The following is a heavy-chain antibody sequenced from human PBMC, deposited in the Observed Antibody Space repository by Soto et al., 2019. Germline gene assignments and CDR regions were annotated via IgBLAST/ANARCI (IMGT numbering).Heavy chain of an antibody. Sequence: LRLSCAASGFTFSSYAMHWVRQAPGKGLEWVAVISYDGSNKYYADSVKGRFTISRDNSKNTLYLQMNSLRAEDTAVYYCARDLRRNSGSYFEYWGQGTPVTVSS. J-gene: IGHJ4*02. CDR1: GFTFSSYA. CDR2: ISYDGSNK. D-gene: IGHD1-26*01. V-gene: IGHV3-30-3*01. CDR3: ARDLRRNSGSYFEY.